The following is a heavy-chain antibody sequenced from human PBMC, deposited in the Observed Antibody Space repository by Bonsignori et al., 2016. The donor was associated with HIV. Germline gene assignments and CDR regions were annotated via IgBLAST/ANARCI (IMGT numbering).Heavy chain of an antibody. CDR2: IYSGGST. CDR1: GFTVSSNY. J-gene: IGHJ4*02. CDR3: ASKSLTGDALEYYFDY. D-gene: IGHD7-27*01. V-gene: IGHV3-53*01. Sequence: GESLKISCAASGFTVSSNYMSWVRQAPGKGAGSGVSVIYSGGSTYYADSVKGRFTISRDNSKNTLYLQMNSLRAEDTAVYYCASKSLTGDALEYYFDYWGPGNPGHRLL.